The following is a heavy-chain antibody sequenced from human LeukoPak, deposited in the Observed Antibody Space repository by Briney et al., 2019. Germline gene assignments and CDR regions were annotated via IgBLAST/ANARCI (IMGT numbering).Heavy chain of an antibody. Sequence: PSETLSLTCTVSGGVISIYGWSWFRQPPGKGLEWIGEVYYSGSTDYNPSLKSRVTISTDTSNNQVSLKLNSVTAADTAVYYCARLSRIASAGDYDYHSLDVWGQGTTVTVS. CDR2: VYYSGST. CDR3: ARLSRIASAGDYDYHSLDV. V-gene: IGHV4-59*13. J-gene: IGHJ6*02. CDR1: GGVISIYG. D-gene: IGHD6-13*01.